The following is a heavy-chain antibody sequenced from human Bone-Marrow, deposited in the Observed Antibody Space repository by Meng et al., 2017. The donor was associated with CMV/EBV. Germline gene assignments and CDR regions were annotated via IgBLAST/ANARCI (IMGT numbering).Heavy chain of an antibody. CDR3: AKSTIVFRAGYYFDY. Sequence: GGSLRLSCAASGFTFNTYWMTWVRQAPGKGLEWVSVIYNGDSSTYYADSVKGRFTISRDNSKNTLYLQMNSLRAEDTAVYYCAKSTIVFRAGYYFDYWGQGTLVTVSS. CDR1: GFTFNTYW. CDR2: IYNGDSST. V-gene: IGHV3-23*03. D-gene: IGHD2/OR15-2a*01. J-gene: IGHJ4*02.